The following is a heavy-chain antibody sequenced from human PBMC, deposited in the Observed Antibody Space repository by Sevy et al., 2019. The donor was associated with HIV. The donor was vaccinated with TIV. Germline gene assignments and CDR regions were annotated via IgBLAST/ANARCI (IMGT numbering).Heavy chain of an antibody. CDR1: GFTFSSYS. V-gene: IGHV3-48*01. CDR2: ISSSSNTI. J-gene: IGHJ6*02. Sequence: GGSLRLSCAASGFTFSSYSMNWVRQAPGKGLEWVSYISSSSNTIYYADSVKGRFTISRDNAKNSLYLQMNSLRAEDTAVYYCARDYGDPYYYYYYGMDVWGQGTTVTVSS. D-gene: IGHD4-17*01. CDR3: ARDYGDPYYYYYYGMDV.